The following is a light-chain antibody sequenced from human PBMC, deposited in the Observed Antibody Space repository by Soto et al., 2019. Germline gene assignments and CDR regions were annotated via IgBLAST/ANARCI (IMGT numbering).Light chain of an antibody. CDR1: GSNIGAGYD. CDR3: QSYDSSLSGSAV. J-gene: IGLJ7*01. CDR2: GNS. Sequence: QSALTQPPSVSGAQGQRVTISCTGSGSNIGAGYDVHWYQQLPGTAPKLLIYGNSNRPSGVPDRFSGSKSGTSASLAITGLQAEDEADYYCQSYDSSLSGSAVFGGGTQLTVL. V-gene: IGLV1-40*01.